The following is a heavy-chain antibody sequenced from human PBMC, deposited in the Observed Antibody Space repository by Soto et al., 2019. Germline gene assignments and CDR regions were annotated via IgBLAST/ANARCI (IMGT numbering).Heavy chain of an antibody. CDR3: ARRRYCGVDCYNKFYYGMDV. CDR2: IIPVLGVT. J-gene: IGHJ6*02. Sequence: QVQLVQSGAEVRKPGSSVEVSCMASGSTFSSYTVNWVRQAPGQGLEWIGRIIPVLGVTHYARRFQGRVTITADRSRKKAYMELASLTSEAPAVYYSARRRYCGVDCYNKFYYGMDVWGQGTTVTVSS. CDR1: GSTFSSYT. D-gene: IGHD2-21*02. V-gene: IGHV1-69*02.